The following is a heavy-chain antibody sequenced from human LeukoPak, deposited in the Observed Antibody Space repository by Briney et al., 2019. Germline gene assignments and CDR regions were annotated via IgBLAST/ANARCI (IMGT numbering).Heavy chain of an antibody. D-gene: IGHD3-22*01. V-gene: IGHV4-59*01. J-gene: IGHJ5*02. Sequence: SETLSLTCTVSGGSISSYYWSWIRQPPGKGLEWIGCIYYSGSTNYNPSLKSRVTISVDTSKNQFSLKLSSVTAADTAVYYCAREKYYYDSSGHHSGWFDPWGQGTLVTVSS. CDR3: AREKYYYDSSGHHSGWFDP. CDR2: IYYSGST. CDR1: GGSISSYY.